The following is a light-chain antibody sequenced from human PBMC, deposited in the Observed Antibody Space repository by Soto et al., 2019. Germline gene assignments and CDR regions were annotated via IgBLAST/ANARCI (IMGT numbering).Light chain of an antibody. Sequence: QSALTQPASVSGSPGQSITISCTGSNSDIGGYNSVSWYQQYPGKAPKLVIFEGHKRPSDISDRFSGSKSAYTASLTISGLQPDDEADYYCCSYAGADSAPYVLGTGTKVTVL. CDR2: EGH. CDR1: NSDIGGYNS. CDR3: CSYAGADSAPYV. V-gene: IGLV2-23*01. J-gene: IGLJ1*01.